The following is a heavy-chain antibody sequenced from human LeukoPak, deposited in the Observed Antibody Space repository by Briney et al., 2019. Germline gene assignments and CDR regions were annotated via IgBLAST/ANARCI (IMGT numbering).Heavy chain of an antibody. D-gene: IGHD2-15*01. CDR3: ARADIIVVAGATPVGSAFEY. J-gene: IGHJ4*02. CDR1: GYTFISYG. Sequence: ASLKVSCKTSGYTFISYGISWLRQAPGQGIEWMGWISANKGDTEYAQKFQGRLTVTRDTSTSTAYMELKRLKSDDTTVYYCARADIIVVAGATPVGSAFEYWGQGTLITVS. V-gene: IGHV1-18*01. CDR2: ISANKGDT.